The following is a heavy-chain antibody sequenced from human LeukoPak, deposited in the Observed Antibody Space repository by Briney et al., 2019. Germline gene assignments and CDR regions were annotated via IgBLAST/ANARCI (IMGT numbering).Heavy chain of an antibody. CDR1: GGPISSSY. CDR2: IHHSGST. V-gene: IGHV4-59*08. D-gene: IGHD6-13*01. J-gene: IGHJ1*01. CDR3: ARVAAGIGFFQH. Sequence: SETLSLTCTVSGGPISSSYWSWIRQPPGKGLEWIGNIHHSGSTYYNPSLKSRVTISVDTSKNQLSLKLSSVTAADTAVYYCARVAAGIGFFQHWGQGTLVTVSS.